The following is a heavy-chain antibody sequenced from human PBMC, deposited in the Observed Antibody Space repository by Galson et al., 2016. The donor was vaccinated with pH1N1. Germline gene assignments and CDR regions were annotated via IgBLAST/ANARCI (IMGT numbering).Heavy chain of an antibody. D-gene: IGHD7-27*01. Sequence: ETLSLTCTVSGGSISSYYWSWIRQPAGKGLEWIGRVYSSGSTNYNPSLKSRVTMSVDRSKNQFSLKLTSVTAADTAVYYCATGDKEFDHWGQGTMIIVSS. CDR3: ATGDKEFDH. CDR1: GGSISSYY. J-gene: IGHJ3*01. CDR2: VYSSGST. V-gene: IGHV4-4*07.